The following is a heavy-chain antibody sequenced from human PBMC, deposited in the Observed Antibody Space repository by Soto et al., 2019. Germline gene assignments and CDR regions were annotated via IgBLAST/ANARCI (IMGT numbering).Heavy chain of an antibody. CDR1: GFTFSSYG. J-gene: IGHJ4*02. D-gene: IGHD3-16*02. CDR3: AKDLESFRLGELSSSLFDY. V-gene: IGHV3-30*18. Sequence: QVQLVESGGGVVQPGRSLRLSCAASGFTFSSYGMHWVRQAPGKGLEWVAVISYDGSNKYYADSVKGRFTISRDNSKNTLYLQMNSLRAEDTAVYYCAKDLESFRLGELSSSLFDYWGQGTLVTVSS. CDR2: ISYDGSNK.